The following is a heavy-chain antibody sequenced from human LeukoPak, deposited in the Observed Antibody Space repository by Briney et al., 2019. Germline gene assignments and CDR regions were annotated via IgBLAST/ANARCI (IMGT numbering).Heavy chain of an antibody. Sequence: GGSLRLSCAASGFTVSSNYMSWVRQAPGKGLEWVSVIYSGGSTYYADSVKGRFTISRDNSKNTLYLQMNSLRAEDTAVYYCARGYCSSTSCPHFDYWGQGTLVTASS. D-gene: IGHD2-2*01. CDR3: ARGYCSSTSCPHFDY. V-gene: IGHV3-53*01. J-gene: IGHJ4*02. CDR2: IYSGGST. CDR1: GFTVSSNY.